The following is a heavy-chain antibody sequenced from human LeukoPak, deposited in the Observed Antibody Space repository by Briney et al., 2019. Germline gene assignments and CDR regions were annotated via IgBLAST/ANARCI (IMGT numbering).Heavy chain of an antibody. V-gene: IGHV4-59*01. Sequence: SETLSLTCTVSGGSISSYYWSWIRQPPGKGLEWIGYIYYSGSTNYNPSLKSRVTISVDTSKNQFSLKLSSVTAADTAVYYCARDRYSSSWSGGYWGQGTLVTVSS. CDR2: IYYSGST. J-gene: IGHJ4*02. D-gene: IGHD6-13*01. CDR1: GGSISSYY. CDR3: ARDRYSSSWSGGY.